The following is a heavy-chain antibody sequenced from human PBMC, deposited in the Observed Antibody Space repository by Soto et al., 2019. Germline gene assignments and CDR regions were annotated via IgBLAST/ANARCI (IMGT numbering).Heavy chain of an antibody. D-gene: IGHD2-2*01. CDR3: ARLKCTSPGCVPLAP. J-gene: IGHJ5*02. Sequence: QLQLQESGPGLVKPSETLSLTCTVSGGSISDDTYYWGWIRQPPGKGLEWIGSIYYSGTSSYNPSLESRVTMSVDTPKKQLSLRLRSVTATDTAVYSCARLKCTSPGCVPLAPWDHGTLFTVSS. CDR1: GGSISDDTYY. V-gene: IGHV4-39*01. CDR2: IYYSGTS.